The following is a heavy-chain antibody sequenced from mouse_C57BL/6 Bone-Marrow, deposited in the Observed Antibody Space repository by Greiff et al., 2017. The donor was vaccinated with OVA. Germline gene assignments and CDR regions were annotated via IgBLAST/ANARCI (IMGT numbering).Heavy chain of an antibody. V-gene: IGHV1-18*01. D-gene: IGHD2-1*01. J-gene: IGHJ1*03. Sequence: VQLQQSGPELVKPGASVKIPCKASGYTFTDYNMDWVKQSHGKSLEWIGDINPNNGGTAYNQKFKGKATLTVDKSSSTAYMELRSLTSEDTAVYYCATFYYGNSYWYFDVWGTGTTVTVSS. CDR3: ATFYYGNSYWYFDV. CDR1: GYTFTDYN. CDR2: INPNNGGT.